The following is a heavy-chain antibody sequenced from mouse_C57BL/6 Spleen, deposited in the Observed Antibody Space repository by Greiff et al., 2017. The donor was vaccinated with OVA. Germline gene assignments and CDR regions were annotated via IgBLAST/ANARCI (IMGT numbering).Heavy chain of an antibody. J-gene: IGHJ2*01. V-gene: IGHV7-3*01. CDR3: ASSNYYGSSLDY. CDR1: GFTFTDYY. CDR2: IRNKANGYTT. D-gene: IGHD1-1*01. Sequence: EVQLVESGGGLVQPGGSLSHSCAASGFTFTDYYMSWVRQPPGKALEWLGFIRNKANGYTTEYSASVKGRFTISRDNSQSILYLQMNALRAEDSATYYCASSNYYGSSLDYWGQGTTLTVSS.